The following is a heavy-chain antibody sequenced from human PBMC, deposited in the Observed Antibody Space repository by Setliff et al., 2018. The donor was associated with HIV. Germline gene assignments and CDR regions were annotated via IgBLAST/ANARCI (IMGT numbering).Heavy chain of an antibody. CDR3: ARVGLATIFSTFDI. V-gene: IGHV4-4*07. D-gene: IGHD5-12*01. CDR1: GGSISSYY. CDR2: IFSSGST. J-gene: IGHJ3*02. Sequence: SETLSLTCTVSGGSISSYYWSWIRQPAGKGLEWIGRIFSSGSTSYNSSLKSRVTMSVDTSKNQFSLRLTSVTAADTAVYYCARVGLATIFSTFDIWGQGTMVTVSS.